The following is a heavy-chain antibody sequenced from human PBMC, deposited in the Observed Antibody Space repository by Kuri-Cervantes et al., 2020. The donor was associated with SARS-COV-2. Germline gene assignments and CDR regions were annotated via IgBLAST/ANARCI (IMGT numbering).Heavy chain of an antibody. CDR1: GGTFSSYA. D-gene: IGHD2-21*01. CDR2: IIPIFGTA. CDR3: ARVGGDEPTFDY. J-gene: IGHJ4*02. Sequence: SVKVSCKASGGTFSSYAISWVRQAPGQGLEWMGGIIPIFGTANYAQKFQGRVTITTDESTSTAYMELSSLRSEDTAVYYCARVGGDEPTFDYWGQGTLVTGSS. V-gene: IGHV1-69*05.